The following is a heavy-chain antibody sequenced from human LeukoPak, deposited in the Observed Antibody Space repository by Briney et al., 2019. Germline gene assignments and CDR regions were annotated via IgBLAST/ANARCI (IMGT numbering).Heavy chain of an antibody. Sequence: GXXRLSCVASGFTFSRYWMHWVRQAPGKELVWVSRISSDHSSTNYADSVKGRFTVSRDNAKNTLYMQMNNLRAEDTALYYCARPSEDYGDYGGYFDSWGQGTLVTVSS. V-gene: IGHV3-74*01. D-gene: IGHD4-17*01. CDR2: ISSDHSST. CDR1: GFTFSRYW. J-gene: IGHJ4*02. CDR3: ARPSEDYGDYGGYFDS.